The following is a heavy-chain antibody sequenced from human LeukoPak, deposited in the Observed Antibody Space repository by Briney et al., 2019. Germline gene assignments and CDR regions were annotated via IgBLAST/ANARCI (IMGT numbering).Heavy chain of an antibody. CDR2: INHSGNT. D-gene: IGHD3-22*01. CDR3: ARVGDSSGYVQH. J-gene: IGHJ1*01. Sequence: SETLSLTCAVYGGSFSGYYWSWIRQPQGKGLEWIGEINHSGNTNYNPSLKSRVTISVDTSKNQFSLKLSSVTAADTAVYYCARVGDSSGYVQHWGQGTLVTVSS. CDR1: GGSFSGYY. V-gene: IGHV4-34*01.